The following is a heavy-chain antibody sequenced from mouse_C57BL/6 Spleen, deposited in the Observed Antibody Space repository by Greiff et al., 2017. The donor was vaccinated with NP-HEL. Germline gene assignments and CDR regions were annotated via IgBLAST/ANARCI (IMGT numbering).Heavy chain of an antibody. Sequence: VQLQQSGPELVKPGASVKISCKASGYAFSSSWMNWVKQRPGKGLEWIGRIYPGDGDTNYNGKFKGKATLTADKSSSTAYMQLSSLTSEDSAVYFGAANWDYFDYWGQGTTLTVSS. V-gene: IGHV1-82*01. CDR3: AANWDYFDY. D-gene: IGHD4-1*01. CDR1: GYAFSSSW. J-gene: IGHJ2*01. CDR2: IYPGDGDT.